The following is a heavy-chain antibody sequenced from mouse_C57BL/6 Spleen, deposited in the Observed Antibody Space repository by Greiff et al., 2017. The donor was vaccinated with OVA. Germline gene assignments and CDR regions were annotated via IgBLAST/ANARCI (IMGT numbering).Heavy chain of an antibody. D-gene: IGHD2-5*01. CDR3: AKPENSNYGSAMDY. V-gene: IGHV2-3*01. J-gene: IGHJ4*01. CDR2: IWGDGST. CDR1: GFSLTSYG. Sequence: VQLQQSGPGLVAPSQSLSITCTVSGFSLTSYGVSWVRQPPGKGLEWLGVIWGDGSTNYHSALISRLSISKDNSKSQVFLKLNSLQTDDTATYYCAKPENSNYGSAMDYWGQGTSVTVSS.